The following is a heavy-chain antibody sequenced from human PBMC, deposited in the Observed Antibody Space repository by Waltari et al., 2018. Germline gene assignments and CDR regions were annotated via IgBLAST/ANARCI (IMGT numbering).Heavy chain of an antibody. CDR2: IYSGGST. CDR1: GFTVSSNY. Sequence: EVQLVESGGGLIQPGGSLRLSCAASGFTVSSNYMSWVRQAPGKGLEWVSVIYSGGSTYYADSVKGRITISRDNSKNTLYLQMNSLRAEDTAVYYCAREVGAAAGNFDYWGQGTLVTVSS. CDR3: AREVGAAAGNFDY. D-gene: IGHD6-13*01. V-gene: IGHV3-53*01. J-gene: IGHJ4*02.